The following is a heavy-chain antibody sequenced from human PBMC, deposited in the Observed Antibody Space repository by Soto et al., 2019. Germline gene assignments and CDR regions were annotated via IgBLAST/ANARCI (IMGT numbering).Heavy chain of an antibody. CDR1: GYNSSTYW. CDR3: ARLPGYGYVWGSHTTADYYYYYALDV. D-gene: IGHD3-16*01. V-gene: IGHV5-51*01. Sequence: PGESLKISCKGSGYNSSTYWIGWVRQTPGKGLEWMGIISPGDSDTKYSPSFQGQVTISAGTSINTAYLQWSSLKASDSAIYYCARLPGYGYVWGSHTTADYYYYYALDVWGQGTTVTVSS. J-gene: IGHJ6*02. CDR2: ISPGDSDT.